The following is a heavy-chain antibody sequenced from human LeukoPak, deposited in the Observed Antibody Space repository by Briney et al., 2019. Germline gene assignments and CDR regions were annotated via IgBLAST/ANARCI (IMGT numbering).Heavy chain of an antibody. J-gene: IGHJ6*02. CDR3: AKDRLFGSGLNGPHYYYGMDV. Sequence: AGGSLRLSCAASGFTLSSYAMNWVRQAPGKGLEWGAVILYDGNNKHYAESVKGRFTISRDNSNNMLYLQMNSLRPEDTAVYYCAKDRLFGSGLNGPHYYYGMDVWGQGTTVTVSS. CDR2: ILYDGNNK. V-gene: IGHV3-30*18. CDR1: GFTLSSYA. D-gene: IGHD1-26*01.